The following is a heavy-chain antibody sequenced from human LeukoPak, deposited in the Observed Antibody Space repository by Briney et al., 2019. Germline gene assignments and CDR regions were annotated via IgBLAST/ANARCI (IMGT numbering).Heavy chain of an antibody. CDR2: ISYDGSNK. V-gene: IGHV3-30*18. J-gene: IGHJ4*02. CDR3: AKESDYDILTGYLDY. Sequence: GGSLRLSCAASGFTFSSYGMHWVRQAPGKGLEWVAVISYDGSNKYYADSVKGRFTISRGNSKNTLYLQMNSLRAEDTAVYYCAKESDYDILTGYLDYWGQGTLVTVSP. D-gene: IGHD3-9*01. CDR1: GFTFSSYG.